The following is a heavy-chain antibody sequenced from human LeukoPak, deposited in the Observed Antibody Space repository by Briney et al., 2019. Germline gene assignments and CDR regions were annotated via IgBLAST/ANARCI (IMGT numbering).Heavy chain of an antibody. J-gene: IGHJ3*02. CDR1: GFTFSTYA. D-gene: IGHD1-26*01. V-gene: IGHV3-30-3*01. Sequence: GGPLRLSCAASGFTFSTYAMHWVRRAPGKGLEWVAVISYDGTTKYHADSVKGRFTISRDNSKNTLYLQMNTLRAEDTAVYYCARVRIVGSTYDAFDIWGQGTMVTVSS. CDR3: ARVRIVGSTYDAFDI. CDR2: ISYDGTTK.